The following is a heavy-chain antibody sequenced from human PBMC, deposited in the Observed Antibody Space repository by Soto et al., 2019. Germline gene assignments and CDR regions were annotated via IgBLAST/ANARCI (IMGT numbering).Heavy chain of an antibody. CDR3: ARGGGGTAFAY. CDR1: GFTVSSHY. CDR2: IYSCGST. D-gene: IGHD2-8*02. Sequence: EVQLVDSGGCLGQPGGSRILSCAASGFTVSSHYMSWVRQAPGKGLEWGSVIYSCGSTYYADSVKGRFTLSRHNSKNTLYLQMNSLRAEDTAVYYRARGGGGTAFAYWGQGTLVTVSS. V-gene: IGHV3-53*04. J-gene: IGHJ4*02.